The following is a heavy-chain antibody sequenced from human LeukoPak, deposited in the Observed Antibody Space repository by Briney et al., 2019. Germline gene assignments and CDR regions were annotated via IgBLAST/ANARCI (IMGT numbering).Heavy chain of an antibody. CDR3: ARGFGGY. CDR1: GFTFSSYA. V-gene: IGHV3-30-3*01. Sequence: GGSLRLSCAASGFTFSSYAMHWVRQAPGKGLEWVAVISYDGSNKYYADSVKGRFTISRDNSKNTLYLQMNSLRAKDTAVYYCARGFGGYWGQGTLVTVSS. J-gene: IGHJ4*02. CDR2: ISYDGSNK. D-gene: IGHD3-10*01.